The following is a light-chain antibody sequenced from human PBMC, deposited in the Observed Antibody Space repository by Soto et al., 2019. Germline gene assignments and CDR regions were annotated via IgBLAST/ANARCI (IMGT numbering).Light chain of an antibody. CDR3: QQYDNVGIT. CDR2: EAS. J-gene: IGKJ5*01. CDR1: NDISDF. V-gene: IGKV1-33*01. Sequence: IQGTQSPSSLFAAVRGGVAGTCQASNDISDFLNWYQQKPGKAPKVLIYEASNLKPGVPSRFTGRGSGTDFTFTISSLQPEDIATYYCQQYDNVGITFGQGTRLEIK.